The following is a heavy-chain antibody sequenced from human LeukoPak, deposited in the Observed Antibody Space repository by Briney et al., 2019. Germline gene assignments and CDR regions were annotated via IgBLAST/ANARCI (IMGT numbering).Heavy chain of an antibody. CDR1: GFTFDDYG. D-gene: IGHD3-22*01. CDR3: ARDSYYYDSSGPFDY. J-gene: IGHJ4*02. V-gene: IGHV3-20*04. Sequence: GGSLRLSCAASGFTFDDYGMSRVRQAPGKGLEWVSGINWNGGSTGYADSVKGRFTISRDNAKNSLYLQMNSLRAEDTALYYCARDSYYYDSSGPFDYWGQGTLVTVSS. CDR2: INWNGGST.